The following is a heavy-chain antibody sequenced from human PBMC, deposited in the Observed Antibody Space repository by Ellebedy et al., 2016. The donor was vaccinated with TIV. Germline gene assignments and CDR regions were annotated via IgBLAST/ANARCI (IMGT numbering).Heavy chain of an antibody. CDR1: GGTFSSYA. D-gene: IGHD2-2*01. CDR3: ARGYCSSTSCFHFDY. CDR2: IIPIFGTA. Sequence: SVKVSCXASGGTFSSYAISWVRQAPGQGLEWMGGIIPIFGTANYAQKFQGRVTITADESTSTAYMELSSLRSEDTAVYYCARGYCSSTSCFHFDYWGQGTLVTVSS. J-gene: IGHJ4*02. V-gene: IGHV1-69*13.